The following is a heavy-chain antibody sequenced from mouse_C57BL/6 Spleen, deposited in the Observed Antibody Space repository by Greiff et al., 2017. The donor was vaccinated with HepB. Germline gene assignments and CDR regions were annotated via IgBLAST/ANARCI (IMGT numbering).Heavy chain of an antibody. CDR1: GFTFSSYA. CDR2: ISDGGSYT. V-gene: IGHV5-4*01. CDR3: ARLWDEGAWFAY. D-gene: IGHD4-1*01. Sequence: EVQGVESGGGLVKPGGSLKLSCAASGFTFSSYAMSWVRQTPEKRLEWVATISDGGSYTYYPDNVKGRFTISRDNAKNNLYLQMSHLKSEDTAMYYCARLWDEGAWFAYWGQGTLVTVSA. J-gene: IGHJ3*01.